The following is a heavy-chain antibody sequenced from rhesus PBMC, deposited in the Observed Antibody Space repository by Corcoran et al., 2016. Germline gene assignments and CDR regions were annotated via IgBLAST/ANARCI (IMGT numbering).Heavy chain of an antibody. CDR2: IYGMGGST. Sequence: QVQLQESGPGLVKPSETLSLTCPVSGGSISDSYYWNWIRQPPGKGLAWRGRIYGMGGSTSYNPSLKSRVTISKDTSKIQFSLTLSSVPAADTAVYYCARGGCSGGVCYAGGSGYYTHWGQGVLVTVSS. V-gene: IGHV4-92*01. CDR1: GGSISDSYY. J-gene: IGHJ4*01. D-gene: IGHD2-8*01. CDR3: ARGGCSGGVCYAGGSGYYTH.